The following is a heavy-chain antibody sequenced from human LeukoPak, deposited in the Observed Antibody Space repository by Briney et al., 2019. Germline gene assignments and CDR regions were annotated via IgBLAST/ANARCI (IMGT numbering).Heavy chain of an antibody. D-gene: IGHD7-27*01. Sequence: GSLRLSCAASGFTFSNYAMYWIRQPPGKGLEWIGEINHSGSTNYNPSLKSRVTISVDTSKNQFSLKLSSVTAADTAVYYCARATRRVWGTLDYWGQGTLVTVSS. CDR2: INHSGST. J-gene: IGHJ4*02. CDR1: GFTFSNYA. V-gene: IGHV4-34*01. CDR3: ARATRRVWGTLDY.